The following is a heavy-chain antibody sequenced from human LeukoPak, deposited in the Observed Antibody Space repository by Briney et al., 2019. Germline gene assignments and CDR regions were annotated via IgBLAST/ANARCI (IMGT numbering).Heavy chain of an antibody. J-gene: IGHJ3*02. V-gene: IGHV1-18*01. CDR3: ARGYSGYNFLSYDAFDI. D-gene: IGHD5-12*01. Sequence: ASVKVSCKASGYTFTSYGISWVRQAPGQGLEWMGWISAYNGNTNYAQKLQGRVTMTTDTSTSTAYMELRSLRSDDTAVYYCARGYSGYNFLSYDAFDIWGQGTMVTVSS. CDR2: ISAYNGNT. CDR1: GYTFTSYG.